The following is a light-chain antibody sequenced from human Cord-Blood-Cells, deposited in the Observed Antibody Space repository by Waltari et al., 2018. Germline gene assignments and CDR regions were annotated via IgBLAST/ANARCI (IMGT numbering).Light chain of an antibody. V-gene: IGKV4-1*01. CDR2: WAS. Sequence: DIVMTQSPDSLAVSLGERATINCKSSQSVLYSSNNKNYLAWYQQKPGQPPKLLIYWASARESGVADRLSGSGSGTDFTLTISCLQAEEGAVHYSQQDYSTQTFGQGTKVEIK. CDR3: QQDYSTQT. J-gene: IGKJ1*01. CDR1: QSVLYSSNNKNY.